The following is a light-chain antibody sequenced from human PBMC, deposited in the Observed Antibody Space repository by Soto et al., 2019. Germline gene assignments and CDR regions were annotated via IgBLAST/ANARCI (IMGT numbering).Light chain of an antibody. CDR1: SSNIGAGYD. J-gene: IGLJ2*01. V-gene: IGLV1-40*01. Sequence: QAVVTQPPSVSGAPGQRVTISCTGSSSNIGAGYDVHWYQQLPGTAPKLLIYGNSNRPSGVPDRFSGSKSGTSASLALTGLQAEDEADYYCQSYDSSLSGRVVFGGGTKLPVL. CDR3: QSYDSSLSGRVV. CDR2: GNS.